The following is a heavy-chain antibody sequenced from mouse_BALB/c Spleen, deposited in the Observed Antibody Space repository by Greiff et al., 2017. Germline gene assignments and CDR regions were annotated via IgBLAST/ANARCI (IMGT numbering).Heavy chain of an antibody. Sequence: EVKLVESGGGLVQPGGSRKLSCAASGFTFSSFGMHWVRQAPEKGLEWVAYISSGSSTIYYADTVKGRFTISRDNPKNTLCLQMTSLRSEDTAMYYCARGVYYFDYWGQGTTLTVSS. CDR2: ISSGSSTI. CDR1: GFTFSSFG. J-gene: IGHJ2*01. V-gene: IGHV5-17*02. CDR3: ARGVYYFDY.